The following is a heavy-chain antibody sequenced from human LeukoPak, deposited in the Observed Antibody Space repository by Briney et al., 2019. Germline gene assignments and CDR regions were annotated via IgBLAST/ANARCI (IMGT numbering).Heavy chain of an antibody. V-gene: IGHV3-23*01. D-gene: IGHD5-24*01. CDR3: AARPVRDLGPLDF. CDR1: GFTFSIYA. CDR2: ISASGGST. J-gene: IGHJ4*02. Sequence: GGSLRLSCAASGFTFSIYAMAWVRQAPGKGLEWVSYISASGGSTFYPDSVKGRFTISRDNAKNTLYLQMDRLRDDDTAVYYCAARPVRDLGPLDFWGQGTLVTVSS.